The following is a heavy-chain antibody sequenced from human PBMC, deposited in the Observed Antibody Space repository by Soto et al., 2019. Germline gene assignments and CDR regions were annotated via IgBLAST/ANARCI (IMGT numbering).Heavy chain of an antibody. CDR3: ARGFEEWLRKNNWFDP. D-gene: IGHD5-12*01. Sequence: SETLSLTCAVYGWSFSGYYWSWIRQPPGKGLEWIGEINHSGSTNYNPSLKSRVTISVDTSKNQFSLKLSSVTAADTAVYYCARGFEEWLRKNNWFDPWGQGTLVTVSS. V-gene: IGHV4-34*01. CDR2: INHSGST. J-gene: IGHJ5*02. CDR1: GWSFSGYY.